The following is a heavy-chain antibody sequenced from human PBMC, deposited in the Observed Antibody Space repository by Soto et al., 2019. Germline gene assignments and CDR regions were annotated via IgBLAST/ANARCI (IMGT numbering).Heavy chain of an antibody. V-gene: IGHV1-69*02. D-gene: IGHD4-17*01. CDR3: ARADGGDYVGNYYYYYMDV. J-gene: IGHJ6*03. CDR2: IIPILGIA. Sequence: QVQLVQSGAEVKKPGSSVKVSCKASGGTFSSYTISWVRQAPGQGLEWMGRIIPILGIANYAQKFQGRVTITADKSTSTAYMELSSLRSEDTAVYYCARADGGDYVGNYYYYYMDVWGKGTTVTVSS. CDR1: GGTFSSYT.